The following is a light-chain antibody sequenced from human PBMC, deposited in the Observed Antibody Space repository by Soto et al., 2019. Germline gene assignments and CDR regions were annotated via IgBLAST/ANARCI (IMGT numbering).Light chain of an antibody. J-gene: IGLJ2*01. V-gene: IGLV3-21*02. CDR2: DDS. CDR1: NIGSKG. Sequence: SYELTQPPSVSVAPGQTAWITCGGDNIGSKGVHWYQQKPGQAPVLVVYDDSDRPSGIPERFTGSNSGNTATLTISTVEAGDEAGYYCQVWDSSGDHHVIFGGGTKLTVL. CDR3: QVWDSSGDHHVI.